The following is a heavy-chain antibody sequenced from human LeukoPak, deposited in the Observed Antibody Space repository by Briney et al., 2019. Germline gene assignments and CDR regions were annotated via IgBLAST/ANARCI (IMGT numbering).Heavy chain of an antibody. D-gene: IGHD6-13*01. CDR2: IRYDGSNK. CDR3: ASERAAAGTSPFDF. Sequence: PGGSLRLSCAVSGLSFSNYWMHWVRQAPGKGLEWVAFIRYDGSNKYYADSVKGRFTVSRDNSKNTLYLQMNSLRAEDTAVYYCASERAAAGTSPFDFWGQGTLVTVSS. V-gene: IGHV3-30*02. CDR1: GLSFSNYW. J-gene: IGHJ4*02.